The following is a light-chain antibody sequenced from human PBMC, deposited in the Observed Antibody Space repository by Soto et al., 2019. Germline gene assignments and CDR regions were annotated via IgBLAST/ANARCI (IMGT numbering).Light chain of an antibody. J-gene: IGKJ2*01. Sequence: EIGLTQSPASLSLSAGARVTLSCRASQSVDTMVAWYQQQVGRTPRLLIYETSNRATGVPGRFSGSGSGTDFTLTIGRLEPEDFAVYFCQVRTDWPPFKYTFGQGTKLEV. CDR2: ETS. CDR1: QSVDTM. CDR3: QVRTDWPPFKYT. V-gene: IGKV3-11*01.